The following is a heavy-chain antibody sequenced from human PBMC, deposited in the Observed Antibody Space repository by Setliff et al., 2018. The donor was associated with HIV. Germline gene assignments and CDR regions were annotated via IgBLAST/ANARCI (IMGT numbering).Heavy chain of an antibody. CDR2: INPSGGST. Sequence: GASVKVSCKASGYTFTSYYMHWVRQAPGQGLEWMGIINPSGGSTSYAQKFQGRVTMTRDTSTSTVYMELSGLRSEDTAVYYCARGYSSGWYAGFHYYYYYGMDVWGQGTTVTVSS. V-gene: IGHV1-46*01. CDR3: ARGYSSGWYAGFHYYYYYGMDV. D-gene: IGHD6-19*01. J-gene: IGHJ6*02. CDR1: GYTFTSYY.